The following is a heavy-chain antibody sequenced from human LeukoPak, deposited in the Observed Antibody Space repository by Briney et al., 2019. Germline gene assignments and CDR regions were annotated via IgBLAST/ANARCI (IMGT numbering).Heavy chain of an antibody. CDR3: ATDTAIGYYFDY. CDR1: GYTLTELS. D-gene: IGHD5-18*01. V-gene: IGHV1-24*01. CDR2: FDPEDGET. Sequence: ASVKVSCKVSGYTLTELSMHWVRQAPGKGLEWMGGFDPEDGETIYAQKFQGRVTMTEDTSTDTAYMELSSLRSEDTAVYSCATDTAIGYYFDYWSQRTLATVHS. J-gene: IGHJ4*02.